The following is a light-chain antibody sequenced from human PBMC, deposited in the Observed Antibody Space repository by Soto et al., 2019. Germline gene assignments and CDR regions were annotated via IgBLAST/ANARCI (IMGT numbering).Light chain of an antibody. CDR1: QSISSW. CDR2: KAS. V-gene: IGKV1-5*03. CDR3: QQYNSYPLT. J-gene: IGKJ4*01. Sequence: DILMTQSPSTLSASVGDRVTITCRASQSISSWLAWYQQKPGKAPKLLIYKASSLESGVPSRFSGSGSGTYFTLTISSLQPYDFATYYCQQYNSYPLTFGGGTKVEIK.